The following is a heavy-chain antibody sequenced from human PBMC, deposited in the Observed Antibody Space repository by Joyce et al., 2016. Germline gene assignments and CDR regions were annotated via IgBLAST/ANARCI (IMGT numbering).Heavy chain of an antibody. J-gene: IGHJ4*02. D-gene: IGHD6-19*01. Sequence: QVQLRQWGAGLLKPSETLSLTCAVSGWPFRGFFWTWVRQPPGKALEWIGDITTSGATNYNPSLRSRVAISVDTSNNQFSLTLTSLSAADMAVYYCARSQWLAPLMYWGQGTLVTVS. CDR3: ARSQWLAPLMY. CDR1: GWPFRGFF. V-gene: IGHV4-34*02. CDR2: ITTSGAT.